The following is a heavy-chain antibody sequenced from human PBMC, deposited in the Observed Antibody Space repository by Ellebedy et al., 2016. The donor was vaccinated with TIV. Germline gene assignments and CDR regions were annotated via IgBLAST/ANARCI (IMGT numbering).Heavy chain of an antibody. CDR2: ISPDGTST. J-gene: IGHJ4*02. Sequence: GGSLRLSXAGSGYTFSTYWMHWVRQAPGKGLVWISRISPDGTSTNYADSVKGRFTISRDNAKNTLYLQMDSLRVEDTAVYYCAAAWATAMLPEYWGQGTLVTVSS. V-gene: IGHV3-74*01. D-gene: IGHD2-2*01. CDR3: AAAWATAMLPEY. CDR1: GYTFSTYW.